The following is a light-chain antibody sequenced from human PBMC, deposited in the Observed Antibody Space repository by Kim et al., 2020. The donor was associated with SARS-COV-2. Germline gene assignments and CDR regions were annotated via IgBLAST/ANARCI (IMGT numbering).Light chain of an antibody. V-gene: IGLV10-54*01. CDR2: RNN. CDR3: SALDSNLSAWV. J-gene: IGLJ3*02. CDR1: SNNVGNQG. Sequence: QAGLTQPPSVSKGLRQTATLTCTGNSNNVGNQGAAWLQQHQGHPPKLLSYRNNNRPSGVSERLSTSRSGNTASLTITGLQPEDEADYYCSALDSNLSAWVFGGGTQLTVL.